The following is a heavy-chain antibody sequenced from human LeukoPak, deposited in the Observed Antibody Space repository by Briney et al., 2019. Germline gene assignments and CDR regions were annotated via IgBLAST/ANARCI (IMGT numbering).Heavy chain of an antibody. Sequence: SQTLSLTCTVSGVSISSGSYYWVWIRQPAGKGLEWIGRIYTTGSTNYNPSFKSRVTISVDTSKNQFSLKLSSVTAADTAVYYCAREGYYDRSGYREYWGQGTLITVSS. CDR3: AREGYYDRSGYREY. CDR2: IYTTGST. V-gene: IGHV4-61*02. J-gene: IGHJ4*02. CDR1: GVSISSGSYY. D-gene: IGHD3-22*01.